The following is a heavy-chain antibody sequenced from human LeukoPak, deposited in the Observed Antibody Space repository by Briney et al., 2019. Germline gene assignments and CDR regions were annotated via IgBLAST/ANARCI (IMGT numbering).Heavy chain of an antibody. CDR1: GGSVSSRSYF. CDR2: IYSGGST. D-gene: IGHD3-10*01. CDR3: ATSMVRGVIAYSYYYMDV. V-gene: IGHV4-39*07. Sequence: LSETLSLTCSVSGGSVSSRSYFWGWIRLPPGKGLEYIGSIYSGGSTYYNPSLKSRVTISLDTSENQFSLKLRSVTAADTAVYYCATSMVRGVIAYSYYYMDVWGKGTTVTISS. J-gene: IGHJ6*03.